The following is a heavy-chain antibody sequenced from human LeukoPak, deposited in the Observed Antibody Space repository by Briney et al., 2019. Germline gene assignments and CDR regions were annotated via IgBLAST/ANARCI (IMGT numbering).Heavy chain of an antibody. CDR1: GGSISSGNYY. CDR2: IYTSGST. J-gene: IGHJ4*02. Sequence: SQTLSLTCTVSGGSISSGNYYWSWIRQPAGKGLEWIGRIYTSGSTNYNPSLKSRVTISVDTSKNQFSLKLSSVTAADTAVYYCARAQYQLLIFDYWGQGTLVTVSS. CDR3: ARAQYQLLIFDY. V-gene: IGHV4-61*02. D-gene: IGHD2-2*01.